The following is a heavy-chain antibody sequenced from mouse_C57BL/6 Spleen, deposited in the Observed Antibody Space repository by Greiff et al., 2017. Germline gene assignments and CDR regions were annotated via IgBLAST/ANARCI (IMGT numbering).Heavy chain of an antibody. V-gene: IGHV1-78*01. CDR2: IYPRDGST. CDR3: ARTDGNSYGYAMDY. D-gene: IGHD1-1*01. Sequence: QVQLQQSDAELVRPGASVKISCKVSGYTFTDHTIHWMKQRPEQGLEWIGYIYPRDGSTKYNEKFKGKATLNADKSSSTAYMQLNSLTSEGSAVDFCARTDGNSYGYAMDYWGQGTSVTVSS. J-gene: IGHJ4*01. CDR1: GYTFTDHT.